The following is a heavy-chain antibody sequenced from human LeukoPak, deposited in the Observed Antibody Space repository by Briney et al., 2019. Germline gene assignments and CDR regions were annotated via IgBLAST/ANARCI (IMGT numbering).Heavy chain of an antibody. Sequence: ASVKVSCKASGYTFTGYYMHWVRQAPGQGLEWMGWISAYNGNTNYAQKLQGRVTMTTDTSTSTACMELRSLRSDDTAVYCCAREYYYGSGSAFWGQGTLVTVSS. D-gene: IGHD3-10*01. CDR1: GYTFTGYY. CDR3: AREYYYGSGSAF. J-gene: IGHJ4*02. V-gene: IGHV1-18*04. CDR2: ISAYNGNT.